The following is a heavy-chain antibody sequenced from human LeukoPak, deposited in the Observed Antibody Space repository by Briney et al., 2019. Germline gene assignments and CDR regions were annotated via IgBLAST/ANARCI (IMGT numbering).Heavy chain of an antibody. V-gene: IGHV4-30-4*01. CDR2: IYYSGNT. J-gene: IGHJ4*02. CDR3: AKVSDRNSSGYYWGFEY. D-gene: IGHD3-22*01. CDR1: GVSISSGDFY. Sequence: SQTLSLTCNVSGVSISSGDFYCSWIRQPPGKGLEWIGNIYYSGNTNYNPSLKSRVTISVDTSRNQFSLKLTSVTAADTAVYYCAKVSDRNSSGYYWGFEYWGQGTLVTVSS.